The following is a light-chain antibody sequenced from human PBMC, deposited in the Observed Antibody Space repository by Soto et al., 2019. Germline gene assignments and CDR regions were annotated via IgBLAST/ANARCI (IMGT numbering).Light chain of an antibody. J-gene: IGLJ2*01. V-gene: IGLV2-14*01. CDR1: SSDVGGYNY. CDR2: DVS. Sequence: QSVLTQPASVSGSPGQSITISCTGTSSDVGGYNYVSWYQQHPGKAPKLMIYDVSNRPSGVSNRFSGSKSGNTASPTISGLQAEDEADYYCSSYTSSNTLHVLFGGGTKLTVL. CDR3: SSYTSSNTLHVL.